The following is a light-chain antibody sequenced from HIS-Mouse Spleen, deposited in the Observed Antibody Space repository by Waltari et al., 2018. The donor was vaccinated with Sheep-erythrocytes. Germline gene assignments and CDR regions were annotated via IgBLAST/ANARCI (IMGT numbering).Light chain of an antibody. Sequence: DIVMTQSPDSLAVSLGERATINRKSSQSVLYSPNTKNYLAWYQQKPGQPPKLLIYWASTRESGVPDRFSGSGSGTDFTRTISSLQAEDVAVYYCQQYYSTLTFGGGTKVEIK. CDR3: QQYYSTLT. V-gene: IGKV4-1*01. CDR2: WAS. J-gene: IGKJ4*01. CDR1: QSVLYSPNTKNY.